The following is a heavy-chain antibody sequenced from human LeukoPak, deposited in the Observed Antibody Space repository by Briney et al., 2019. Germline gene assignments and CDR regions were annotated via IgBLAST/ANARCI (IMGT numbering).Heavy chain of an antibody. D-gene: IGHD6-19*01. CDR2: FDPEDGET. CDR3: ATAKYSSGWYGAFDI. CDR1: RYTLTELS. Sequence: ASVKVSCKVSRYTLTELSMNWVRQAPGKGLEWMGGFDPEDGETIYAQKLQGRVTMTEDTSTDTAYMELSSLRSEDAAVYYCATAKYSSGWYGAFDIWGQGTMVTVSS. V-gene: IGHV1-24*01. J-gene: IGHJ3*02.